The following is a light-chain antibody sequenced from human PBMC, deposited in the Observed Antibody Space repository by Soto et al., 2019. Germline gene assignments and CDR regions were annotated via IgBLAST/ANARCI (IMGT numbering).Light chain of an antibody. Sequence: EVVLTQAPGTLSLSPGERATLSCRASQSVSNNYFAWYQQKPGQAPRLLIFGSSYRATGIPDRFSGSGSGKASTPSISSLEPEDFAVYYCQQYGSSPPYTFGQGTKLEIK. CDR3: QQYGSSPPYT. J-gene: IGKJ2*01. V-gene: IGKV3-20*01. CDR2: GSS. CDR1: QSVSNNY.